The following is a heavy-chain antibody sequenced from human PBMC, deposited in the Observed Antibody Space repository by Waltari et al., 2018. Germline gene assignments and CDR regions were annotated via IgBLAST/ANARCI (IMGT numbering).Heavy chain of an antibody. CDR3: ARGSAGKPLDN. Sequence: QVRLAESGGGMVQSGGSLRLSCEASGFTFSRHGLHWVRQAPGKGLEWVAFITYDGIGKFYADSVKGRFTISRDNSNDILFLDMNNLRRDDTAVYFCARGSAGKPLDNWGQGALVTVSS. CDR1: GFTFSRHG. V-gene: IGHV3-30*03. D-gene: IGHD2-15*01. CDR2: ITYDGIGK. J-gene: IGHJ4*02.